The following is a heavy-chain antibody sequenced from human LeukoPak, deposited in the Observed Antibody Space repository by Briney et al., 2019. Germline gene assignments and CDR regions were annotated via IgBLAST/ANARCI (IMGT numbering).Heavy chain of an antibody. V-gene: IGHV3-48*03. D-gene: IGHD6-19*01. CDR1: GFTFSTYE. CDR2: ISSSGSTI. Sequence: GGSLRLSCAASGFTFSTYEMTWVRQSPGKGLEWGSYISSSGSTIYYADSVKGRFTISRDNARNSLYLQMNRLRAEDTAVYYCAKSAVAGTFSGPPDWFDPWGKGTLVTVSS. J-gene: IGHJ5*02. CDR3: AKSAVAGTFSGPPDWFDP.